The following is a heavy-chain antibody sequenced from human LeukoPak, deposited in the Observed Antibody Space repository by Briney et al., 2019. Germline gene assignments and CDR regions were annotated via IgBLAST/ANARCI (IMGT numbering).Heavy chain of an antibody. Sequence: GGSLRLSCAASGFTVSSNYMSWVRQAPGKGLEWVSVIYSGGSTYYADSVRGRFTISRDNSKNTLYLQMNSLRAEDTAVYYCARESRVVAGAAFDTWGQGTMVTVSS. CDR3: ARESRVVAGAAFDT. V-gene: IGHV3-53*01. J-gene: IGHJ3*02. CDR2: IYSGGST. CDR1: GFTVSSNY. D-gene: IGHD3-22*01.